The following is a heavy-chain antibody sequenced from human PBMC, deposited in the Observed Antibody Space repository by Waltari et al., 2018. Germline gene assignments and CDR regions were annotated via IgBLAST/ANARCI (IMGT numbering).Heavy chain of an antibody. CDR2: ISYDGANK. CDR1: GFSFSNYG. CDR3: AKDWRWEQLVYGFNI. V-gene: IGHV3-30*18. J-gene: IGHJ3*02. Sequence: QEQVVESGGGVVQPGGSLRLSCAASGFSFSNYGMHWVRQAPGKGLECVATISYDGANKYHADSVKGRFTISRDNSKNTLYLQMNSLRAEETAVYYCAKDWRWEQLVYGFNIWGQGTMVTVSS. D-gene: IGHD3-3*01.